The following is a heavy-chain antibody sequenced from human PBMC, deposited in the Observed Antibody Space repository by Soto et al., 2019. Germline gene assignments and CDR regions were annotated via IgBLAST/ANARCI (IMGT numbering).Heavy chain of an antibody. V-gene: IGHV3-53*01. CDR1: GFTVSNNY. CDR2: IYSGGYT. Sequence: EVQLVESGGGLIQPGGSLRLSCAVSGFTVSNNYMSWVRQAPGKGLEGVSVIYSGGYTAYGDSVKGRFTISRDNSKNTLFLQRITVRAPPPVLFYWGTQRGGGGYWGQGTLVTVSS. CDR3: GTQRGGGGY. D-gene: IGHD6-25*01. J-gene: IGHJ4*02.